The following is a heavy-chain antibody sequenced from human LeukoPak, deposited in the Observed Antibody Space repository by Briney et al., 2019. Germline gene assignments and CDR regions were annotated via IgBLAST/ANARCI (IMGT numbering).Heavy chain of an antibody. V-gene: IGHV3-30*02. CDR2: VWYVGSEK. CDR3: AKGGEYSTSWDDTFDI. CDR1: GFIFRSYA. D-gene: IGHD2-2*01. Sequence: GGSLRLSCVGSGFIFRSYAVTWVRQAPGKGLEWVAVVWYVGSEKYYADSVKGRFTISRDNSKNTLYLDMNSLRTEDTALYYCAKGGEYSTSWDDTFDIWGQGTMVTVSS. J-gene: IGHJ3*02.